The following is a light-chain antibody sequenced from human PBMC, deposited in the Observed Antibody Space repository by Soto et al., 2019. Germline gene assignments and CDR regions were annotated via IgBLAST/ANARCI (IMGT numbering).Light chain of an antibody. V-gene: IGLV1-44*01. CDR1: SSDIGSNS. CDR3: STWRDSLKGVL. Sequence: QSALTQPPSASRTPGQRVTIPCSGSSSDIGSNSVNWYQRLPGAAPPLLIYANDHRPSGVPDRFSASKSGTSASLAISGVRAEDEAFYYCSTWRDSLKGVLFGGGTQLTVL. J-gene: IGLJ3*02. CDR2: AND.